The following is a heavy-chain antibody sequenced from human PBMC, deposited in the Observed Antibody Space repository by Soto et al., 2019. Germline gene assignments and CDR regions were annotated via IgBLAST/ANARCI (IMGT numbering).Heavy chain of an antibody. D-gene: IGHD3-22*01. CDR3: ARERSYYDSSGYYF. CDR2: IIPIFGTA. V-gene: IGHV1-69*13. J-gene: IGHJ4*02. Sequence: GASVKVSCKASGGTFSSYAISWVRQAPGQGLEWMGGIIPIFGTANYAQKFQGRVTITADESTSTAYMGLSSLRSEDTAVYYCARERSYYDSSGYYFWGQGTLVTVS. CDR1: GGTFSSYA.